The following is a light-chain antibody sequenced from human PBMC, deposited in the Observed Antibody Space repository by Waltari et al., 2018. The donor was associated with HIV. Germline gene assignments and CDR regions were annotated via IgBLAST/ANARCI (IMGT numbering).Light chain of an antibody. Sequence: EIVMTQSPATLSVSPGERATLSCRASQSVSSNLAWYQQKPGQAPRLLIYGASTRATSIPARFSGSGSGTEFTLTISSLQSEDFAVYYCQQYNNWPPSGITFGQGTRLEIK. CDR3: QQYNNWPPSGIT. V-gene: IGKV3-15*01. CDR1: QSVSSN. CDR2: GAS. J-gene: IGKJ5*01.